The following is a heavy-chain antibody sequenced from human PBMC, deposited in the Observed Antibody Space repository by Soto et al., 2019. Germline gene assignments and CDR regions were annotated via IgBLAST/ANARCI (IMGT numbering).Heavy chain of an antibody. D-gene: IGHD3-10*01. CDR1: GFTFSSYA. CDR3: VKDYYGSGTLYFDY. J-gene: IGHJ4*02. CDR2: ISSNGGST. V-gene: IGHV3-64D*06. Sequence: EVQLVESGGGLVQPGGSLRLSCSATGFTFSSYAMHWVRQAPGKGLEYVSAISSNGGSTYYADSVKGRFTISRDNSKNTLYLQMSSLRAEDTAMYYCVKDYYGSGTLYFDYWGQGTLVTVSS.